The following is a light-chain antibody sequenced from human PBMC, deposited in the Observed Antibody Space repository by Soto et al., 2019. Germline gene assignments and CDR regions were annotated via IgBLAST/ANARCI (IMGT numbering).Light chain of an antibody. CDR2: DAS. CDR3: QQRINWPLT. CDR1: QSVNDY. Sequence: EIVLTQSPATLSLSPGERATLSCRASQSVNDYLAWYRQKPGQAPRLLIYDASTRATGVPARFSGSGSGTDFTLTISSLEPEDFAVYYCQQRINWPLTFGGGTKVDI. V-gene: IGKV3-11*01. J-gene: IGKJ4*01.